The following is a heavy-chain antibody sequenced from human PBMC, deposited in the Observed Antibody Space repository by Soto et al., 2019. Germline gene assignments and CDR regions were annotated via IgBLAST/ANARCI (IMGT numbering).Heavy chain of an antibody. D-gene: IGHD2-15*01. V-gene: IGHV1-69*01. J-gene: IGHJ5*01. Sequence: QVQLVQSGPEVKKPGSSVTLSCKTSGDSFSNYALSWVRQAPGEGLEWMGGIVPIFGTPKYRQKFQDRDRITADESTSTAYMEVSGLRPDDTGLYFCARVAGFCRRDTCLTFYWFDSWGQGTLVIVSS. CDR2: IVPIFGTP. CDR1: GDSFSNYA. CDR3: ARVAGFCRRDTCLTFYWFDS.